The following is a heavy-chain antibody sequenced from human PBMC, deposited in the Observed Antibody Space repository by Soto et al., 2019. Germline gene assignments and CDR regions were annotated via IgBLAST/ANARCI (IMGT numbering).Heavy chain of an antibody. CDR3: ARNTLRRIQLWPTRYYYYGMDV. CDR2: MNPNSGNT. Sequence: SSVNVSCKASGYTFTSYDINWVRQATGQGLEWMGWMNPNSGNTGYAQKFQGRVTMTRNTSISTAYMELSSLRSEDTAVYYCARNTLRRIQLWPTRYYYYGMDVWGQGTTVTVSS. D-gene: IGHD5-18*01. V-gene: IGHV1-8*01. CDR1: GYTFTSYD. J-gene: IGHJ6*02.